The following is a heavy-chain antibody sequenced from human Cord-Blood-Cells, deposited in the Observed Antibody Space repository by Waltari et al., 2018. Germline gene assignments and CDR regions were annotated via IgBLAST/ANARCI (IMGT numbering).Heavy chain of an antibody. CDR2: DDPRLGTA. CDR3: AGEKDSGGYFWFGP. CDR1: GGTFSSYA. V-gene: IGHV1-69*01. Sequence: QVQLVQSGAAVKKPGSSVKVSCKASGGTFSSYAISWVRQAPGQGCELMGGDDPRLGTANPPKKFQGRVTITADESTSTGYRERSSLGSEDTAVYYWAGEKDSGGYFWFGPWGQGTLVTVSS. D-gene: IGHD1-26*01. J-gene: IGHJ5*02.